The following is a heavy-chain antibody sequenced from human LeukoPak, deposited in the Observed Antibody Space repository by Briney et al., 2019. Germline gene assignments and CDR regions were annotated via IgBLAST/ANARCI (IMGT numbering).Heavy chain of an antibody. CDR3: ARFHMVRGVIWFDP. CDR2: IKQDGSEK. J-gene: IGHJ5*02. V-gene: IGHV3-7*01. CDR1: GFTFSSYW. Sequence: PGGSLRLSCAASGFTFSSYWMSWVRQAPGKGLEWVANIKQDGSEKYYVDSVKGRFTISRDNAKNSLYLQMNSLRAEDTAVYYCARFHMVRGVIWFDPWGQGTLVTVSS. D-gene: IGHD3-10*01.